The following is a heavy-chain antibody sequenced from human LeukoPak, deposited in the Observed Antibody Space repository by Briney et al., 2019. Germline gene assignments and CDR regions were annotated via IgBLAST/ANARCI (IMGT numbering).Heavy chain of an antibody. Sequence: SETLSLTCTVSGGSVSSSIYYWGWIRQPPGKGLEWIGSIYYSGSTSYNPSLKSRVTISVDTSKNQFSLKLTSVTAADTAVSYCASRNDILTGYEFDFWGQGTLVTVSS. CDR2: IYYSGST. V-gene: IGHV4-39*01. CDR3: ASRNDILTGYEFDF. D-gene: IGHD3-9*01. CDR1: GGSVSSSIYY. J-gene: IGHJ4*02.